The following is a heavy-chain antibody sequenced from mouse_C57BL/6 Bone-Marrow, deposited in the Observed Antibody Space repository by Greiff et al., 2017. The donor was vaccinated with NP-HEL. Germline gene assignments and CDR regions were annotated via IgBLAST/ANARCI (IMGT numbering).Heavy chain of an antibody. J-gene: IGHJ1*03. CDR1: GYSFTDYN. Sequence: VQLKESGPELVKPGASVKISCKASGYSFTDYNMNWVKQSNGKSLEWIGVINPNYGTTSYNQKFKGKATLTVDQSSSTAYMQLNSLTSEDSAVYYCARPNSTVVATSTRYFDVWGTGTTVTVSS. CDR2: INPNYGTT. V-gene: IGHV1-39*01. CDR3: ARPNSTVVATSTRYFDV. D-gene: IGHD1-1*01.